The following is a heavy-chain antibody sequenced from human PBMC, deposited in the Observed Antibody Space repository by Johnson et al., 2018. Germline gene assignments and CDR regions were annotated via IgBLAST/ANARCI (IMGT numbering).Heavy chain of an antibody. CDR2: ISSSSRII. CDR1: GFTFSTYS. J-gene: IGHJ3*02. D-gene: IGHD2-21*02. Sequence: EVQLVESGGGLVQPGGTLRLSCTASGFTFSTYSMNWVRQAPGKGLEWDSYISSSSRIIYYADSVKGRLINSRDNDKHSLYLQMNSLRDEDTAVYYCARRWAYGGGDCLDAFDIWGQGTMVTVSS. V-gene: IGHV3-48*02. CDR3: ARRWAYGGGDCLDAFDI.